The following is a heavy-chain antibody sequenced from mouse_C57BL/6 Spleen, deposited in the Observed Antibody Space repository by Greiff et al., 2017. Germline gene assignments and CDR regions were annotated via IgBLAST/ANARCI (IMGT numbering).Heavy chain of an antibody. V-gene: IGHV1-82*01. CDR3: ANHYYGSSYYFDY. CDR2: IYPGDGDT. CDR1: GYAFSSSW. J-gene: IGHJ2*01. Sequence: QVQLKESGPELVKPGASVKISCKASGYAFSSSWMNWVKQRPGKGLEWIGRIYPGDGDTNYNGKFKGKATLTADKSSSTAYMQLSSLTSEDSAVYFCANHYYGSSYYFDYWGQGTTLTVSS. D-gene: IGHD1-1*01.